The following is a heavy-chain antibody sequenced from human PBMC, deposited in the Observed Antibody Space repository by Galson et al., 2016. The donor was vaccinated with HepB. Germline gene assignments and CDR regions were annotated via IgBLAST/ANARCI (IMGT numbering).Heavy chain of an antibody. J-gene: IGHJ4*02. V-gene: IGHV3-7*01. CDR2: IGQDGSER. CDR1: GFTFSRYW. CDR3: APVDYDSSGPPPGFDY. Sequence: SLRLSCAVSGFTFSRYWMSWVRQAPGKGLEWVANIGQDGSERYYVDSARGRFIISRDNAKKSVYLQMNSLRAEDTALYYCAPVDYDSSGPPPGFDYWGQGTLVTVSS. D-gene: IGHD3-22*01.